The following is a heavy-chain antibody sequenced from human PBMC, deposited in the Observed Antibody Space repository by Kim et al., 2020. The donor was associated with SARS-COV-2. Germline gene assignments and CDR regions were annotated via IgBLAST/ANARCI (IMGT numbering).Heavy chain of an antibody. CDR3: ARDWYYDFWSGASSYMDV. J-gene: IGHJ6*03. Sequence: KGRLTISRDNSKNPLYLQMNSLRAEDTAVYYCARDWYYDFWSGASSYMDVWGKGTTVTVSS. V-gene: IGHV3-66*01. D-gene: IGHD3-3*01.